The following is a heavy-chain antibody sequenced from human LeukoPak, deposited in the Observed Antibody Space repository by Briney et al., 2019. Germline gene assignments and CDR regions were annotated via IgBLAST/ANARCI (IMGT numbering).Heavy chain of an antibody. CDR2: MRWDGGDT. CDR3: AIDYGRDGYNCGVFQN. Sequence: GGSLRLSCAASGFTFDEYAMHWVRQAPGKGLEWVSHMRWDGGDTYYVVSVEGRFTISRDNSKNSLYLHMNSLTTEDTAVHYCAIDYGRDGYNCGVFQNWGRGALVTVSS. CDR1: GFTFDEYA. D-gene: IGHD5-24*01. V-gene: IGHV3-43*02. J-gene: IGHJ4*02.